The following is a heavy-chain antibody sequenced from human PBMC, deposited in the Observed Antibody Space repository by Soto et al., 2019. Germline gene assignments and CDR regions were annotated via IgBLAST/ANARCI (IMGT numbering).Heavy chain of an antibody. CDR1: GFTFTDYY. CDR3: ATSSRKHCRGDTCFENWFDP. D-gene: IGHD2-21*02. CDR2: IIPMFGTA. Sequence: VQLVQSGAGLMKPGSTVKLSCKVVGFTFTDYYIHWVKQAPGQGLEWMGGIIPMFGTANYEQRFQGRLTINADERTNTAYMELSTLRSEDSAVYYCATSSRKHCRGDTCFENWFDPWGQGTRVTVSS. J-gene: IGHJ5*02. V-gene: IGHV1-69*13.